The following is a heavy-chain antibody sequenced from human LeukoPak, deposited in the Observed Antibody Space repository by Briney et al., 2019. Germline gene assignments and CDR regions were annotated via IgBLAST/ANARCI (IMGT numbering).Heavy chain of an antibody. CDR2: ISSSSSYI. J-gene: IGHJ6*02. CDR1: GFTISSYS. V-gene: IGHV3-21*01. Sequence: GGSLRLSCAASGFTISSYSMNWVRQAPGKGLEWVSSISSSSSYIYYADSVKGRFTISRDNAKNSLYLQMNSLRAEDTAVYYCAAMVNLNYYYYGMDVWGQGTTVTVSS. D-gene: IGHD5-18*01. CDR3: AAMVNLNYYYYGMDV.